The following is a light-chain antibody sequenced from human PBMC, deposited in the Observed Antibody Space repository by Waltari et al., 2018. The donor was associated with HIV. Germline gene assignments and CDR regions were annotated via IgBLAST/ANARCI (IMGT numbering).Light chain of an antibody. CDR1: KLGDKY. Sequence: SYEVTQPPSVSVSPGQTASITCSGDKLGDKYTCWYQQKPGQSPVWVIYQDTERPSGIPERFSGSNSGNTATLTISGTQPMDEADYHCQAWDSSTDVVFGGGTKLTVL. V-gene: IGLV3-1*01. CDR2: QDT. CDR3: QAWDSSTDVV. J-gene: IGLJ2*01.